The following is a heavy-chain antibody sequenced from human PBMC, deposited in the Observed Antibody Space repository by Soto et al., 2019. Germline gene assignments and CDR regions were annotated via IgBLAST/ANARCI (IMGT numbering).Heavy chain of an antibody. CDR3: ARVGGFGATTIDY. V-gene: IGHV4-30-4*01. CDR1: GGSIGRGDYY. D-gene: IGHD3-10*01. J-gene: IGHJ4*02. Sequence: TLSLTCTLSGGSIGRGDYYWCWLRQPPGKGLEWIGYIYYSGSTYYNPSLKSRVTISVDTSKNQFSLKLSSVTAADTAVYYCARVGGFGATTIDYWGQGTLVTVSS. CDR2: IYYSGST.